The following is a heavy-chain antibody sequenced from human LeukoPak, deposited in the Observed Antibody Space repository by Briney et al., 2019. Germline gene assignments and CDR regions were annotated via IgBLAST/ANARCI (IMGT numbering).Heavy chain of an antibody. V-gene: IGHV1-46*01. CDR2: INPSGGST. D-gene: IGHD3-9*01. CDR3: AITRGADILTGRGVHY. J-gene: IGHJ4*02. Sequence: ASVKVSCKASGYTFTCYYMHWVRQAPGQGLEWMGIINPSGGSTSYAQKFQGRATMTRDTSTSTVYMELSSLRSEDTAVYYCAITRGADILTGRGVHYWGQGTLVPVSS. CDR1: GYTFTCYY.